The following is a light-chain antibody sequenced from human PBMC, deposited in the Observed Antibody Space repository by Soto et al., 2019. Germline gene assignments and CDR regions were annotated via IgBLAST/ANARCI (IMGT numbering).Light chain of an antibody. J-gene: IGLJ2*01. CDR1: SGHSNYA. V-gene: IGLV4-69*01. CDR2: LNSDGSH. CDR3: QTWVTGIHI. Sequence: QLVLTQSPSASASLGASVKLTCTLSSGHSNYAIAWHQQQPEKGHRFLMKLNSDGSHSKGDGIPDRFSGSSSGAERYLTSSTLQSEDEADYYCQTWVTGIHIFGGGTKLTVL.